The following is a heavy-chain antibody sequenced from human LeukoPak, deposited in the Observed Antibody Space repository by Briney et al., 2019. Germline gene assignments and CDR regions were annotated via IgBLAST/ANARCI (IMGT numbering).Heavy chain of an antibody. CDR3: AKEGRYCSSTSCFAYYYYYMDV. V-gene: IGHV3-23*01. D-gene: IGHD2-2*01. J-gene: IGHJ6*03. CDR1: GFTFSSYA. Sequence: GGSLRLSCAASGFTFSSYAMSWVRQAPGKGLEWVSAIRGSGGSTYYADSVKGRFTISRDNSKNTLYLQMNSLRAEDTAVYYCAKEGRYCSSTSCFAYYYYYMDVWGKGTTVTVSS. CDR2: IRGSGGST.